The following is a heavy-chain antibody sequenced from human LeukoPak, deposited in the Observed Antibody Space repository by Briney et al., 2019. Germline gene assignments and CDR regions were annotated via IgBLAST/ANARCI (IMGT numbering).Heavy chain of an antibody. CDR2: ISDGGSTI. D-gene: IGHD1-1*01. V-gene: IGHV3-48*03. J-gene: IGHJ6*03. CDR3: ARDRLLEDRDYSSYYYMDV. CDR1: GFTFTTYE. Sequence: PGGSLRLSCAASGFTFTTYEMNWVRQAPGKGLEWVSYISDGGSTIYYAASVKGRFTISRDNAKNSLYLQMNSLRAEDTAVYYCARDRLLEDRDYSSYYYMDVWGKGTTVTVSS.